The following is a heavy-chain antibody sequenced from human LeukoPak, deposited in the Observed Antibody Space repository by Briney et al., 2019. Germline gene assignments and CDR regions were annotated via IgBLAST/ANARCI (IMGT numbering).Heavy chain of an antibody. CDR3: ARKYGSGSYYYMDV. Sequence: GGSLRLSCAASGFTFSSYSMNWVRQAPGKGLEWVSSISSSSSYIYYADSVKGRFTISRDNAKDSLYLQMNSLRAEDTAVYYCARKYGSGSYYYMDVWGKGTTVTVSS. V-gene: IGHV3-21*01. CDR2: ISSSSSYI. D-gene: IGHD3-10*01. J-gene: IGHJ6*03. CDR1: GFTFSSYS.